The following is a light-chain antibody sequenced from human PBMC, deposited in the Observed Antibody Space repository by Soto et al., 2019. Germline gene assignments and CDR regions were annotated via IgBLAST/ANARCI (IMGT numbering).Light chain of an antibody. J-gene: IGKJ1*01. CDR2: RAS. CDR1: QSISSW. CDR3: QQYDRASWT. Sequence: DIQMTQSPSTLSASVGDRVIITCRASQSISSWLAWYQQKPGKAPDLLIYRASTLKTGIPSRFSGSGSGTEFTLTISNLHPDDFATYYCQQYDRASWTFGPGTKVEIK. V-gene: IGKV1-5*03.